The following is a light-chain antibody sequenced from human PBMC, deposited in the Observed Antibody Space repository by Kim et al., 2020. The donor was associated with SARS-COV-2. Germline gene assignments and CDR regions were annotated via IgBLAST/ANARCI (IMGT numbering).Light chain of an antibody. CDR1: QSISSY. V-gene: IGKV1-39*01. Sequence: ASVRDRFTIPCRARQSISSYLNWYQQKPGKAPKLLIYAASSLQSGVPSRFSGSRSGTDFTLAISSLQPEDFATYYCQQSYSTPLTFGGGSKVDI. J-gene: IGKJ4*01. CDR3: QQSYSTPLT. CDR2: AAS.